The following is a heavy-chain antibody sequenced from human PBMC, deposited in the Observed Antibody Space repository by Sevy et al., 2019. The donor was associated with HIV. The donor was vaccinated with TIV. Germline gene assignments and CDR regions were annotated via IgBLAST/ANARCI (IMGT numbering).Heavy chain of an antibody. Sequence: GGSLRLSCAASGFTCSSYAMSWVRQAPGKGLEWVSAISGSGGSTYYADSVKGRFTISRDNSKNTLYLQMNSLRAEDTAVYYCAKGRGYSSGCFDYWGQGTLVTVSS. CDR3: AKGRGYSSGCFDY. D-gene: IGHD6-19*01. J-gene: IGHJ4*02. CDR1: GFTCSSYA. CDR2: ISGSGGST. V-gene: IGHV3-23*01.